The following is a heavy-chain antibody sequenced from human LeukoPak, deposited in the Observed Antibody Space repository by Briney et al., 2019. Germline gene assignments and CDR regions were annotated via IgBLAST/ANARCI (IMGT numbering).Heavy chain of an antibody. D-gene: IGHD6-13*01. CDR2: IHYGVKT. CDR1: GGSISSYY. J-gene: IGHJ4*02. CDR3: ARIIAAANSPLDS. V-gene: IGHV4-59*06. Sequence: SETLSLTCTVSGGSISSYYWSWIRQHPEQGLEWIGYIHYGVKTYYNPSLKSRLTISLDTSKNQFSLELSGVTAADSALYYCARIIAAANSPLDSWGQGTLVTVSS.